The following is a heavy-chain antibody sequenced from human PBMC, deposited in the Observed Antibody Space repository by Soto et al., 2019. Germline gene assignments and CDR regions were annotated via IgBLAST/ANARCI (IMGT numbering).Heavy chain of an antibody. Sequence: QVQLVESGGGVFQPGTSLRVSFVGSGFTFRSYVIHWVRQAPGKGLEWVALTSYDGSDKYYGDSVRGRFTISRDNSRNTVDLQMDSLRLEDTALYYCARWGTTGGLDVWGQGTLVSVSS. D-gene: IGHD3-16*01. V-gene: IGHV3-30*19. J-gene: IGHJ1*01. CDR3: ARWGTTGGLDV. CDR1: GFTFRSYV. CDR2: TSYDGSDK.